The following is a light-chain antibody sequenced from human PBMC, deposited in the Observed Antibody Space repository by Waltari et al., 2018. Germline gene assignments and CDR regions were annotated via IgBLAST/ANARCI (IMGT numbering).Light chain of an antibody. CDR2: WAS. CDR3: QQYYSRRT. J-gene: IGKJ1*01. CDR1: QSAFHNSNDNNN. Sequence: IVLTQPPKFLAVSLGERAHLSYNSSQSAFHNSNDNNNVEWYQQKPGQPPKLLIHWASTRQAGVPDRCSDSGSGTDFSLTINSLQAEDVAVYYCQQYYSRRTFGRGTRVEIK. V-gene: IGKV4-1*01.